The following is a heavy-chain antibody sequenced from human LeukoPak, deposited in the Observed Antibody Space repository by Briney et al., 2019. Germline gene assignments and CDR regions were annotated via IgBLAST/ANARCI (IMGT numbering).Heavy chain of an antibody. V-gene: IGHV4-34*01. J-gene: IGHJ4*02. CDR1: GGSFSGYY. CDR3: AGGSTYYYDSSGYNFDY. D-gene: IGHD3-22*01. Sequence: SETLSLTCAVYGGSFSGYYWSWIRQPPGKGLEWIGEINHSGSTNYNPSLKSRVTISVDTSKNQFSLKLSSVTAADTAVYYCAGGSTYYYDSSGYNFDYWGQGTLVTVSS. CDR2: INHSGST.